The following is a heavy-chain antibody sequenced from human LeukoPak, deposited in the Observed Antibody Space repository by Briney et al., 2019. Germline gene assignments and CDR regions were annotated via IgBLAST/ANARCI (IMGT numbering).Heavy chain of an antibody. J-gene: IGHJ5*02. D-gene: IGHD2-2*01. V-gene: IGHV1-18*01. CDR2: ISAYNGNT. CDR1: GYTFTSYG. CDR3: ARGGEWDIVVVPAAQNWFDP. Sequence: ASVKVSCKASGYTFTSYGISWVRQAPGQGLEWMGWISAYNGNTNYAQKFQGRVTMTRDTSTSTVYMELSSLRSEDTAVYYCARGGEWDIVVVPAAQNWFDPWGQGTLVTVSS.